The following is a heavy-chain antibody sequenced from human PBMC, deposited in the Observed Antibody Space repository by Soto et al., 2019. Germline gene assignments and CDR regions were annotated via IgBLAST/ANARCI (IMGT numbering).Heavy chain of an antibody. D-gene: IGHD3-9*01. CDR2: ISGSGGST. J-gene: IGHJ4*02. CDR1: GFTFSSYA. Sequence: GGSLRLSCAASGFTFSSYAMSWVRQAPGKGLEWVSAISGSGGSTYYADSVKGRFTISRDNSKNTLYLQMNSLRAEDTAVYYCATQMDYNILTGYRPFDYWGQGTLVTVSS. CDR3: ATQMDYNILTGYRPFDY. V-gene: IGHV3-23*01.